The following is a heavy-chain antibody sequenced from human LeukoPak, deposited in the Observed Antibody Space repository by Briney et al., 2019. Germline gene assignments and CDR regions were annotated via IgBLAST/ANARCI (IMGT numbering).Heavy chain of an antibody. D-gene: IGHD4-17*01. CDR2: ISGSGGST. CDR1: GFTFSSYA. CDR3: VRSLGHGDYALDY. J-gene: IGHJ4*02. V-gene: IGHV3-23*01. Sequence: GGSLRLSCAASGFTFSSYAMSWVRQAPGKGLEWVSAISGSGGSTYYADSVKGRFTISRDNSKNTLYLQMNSLRAEDTAVYYCVRSLGHGDYALDYWGQGTLVTVSS.